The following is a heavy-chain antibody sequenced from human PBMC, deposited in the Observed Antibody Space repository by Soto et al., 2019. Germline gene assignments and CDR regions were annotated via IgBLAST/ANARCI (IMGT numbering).Heavy chain of an antibody. CDR2: IIPMLGVR. CDR1: GGTFSTYS. V-gene: IGHV1-69*02. J-gene: IGHJ3*02. CDR3: TIGSWSGEVFDI. D-gene: IGHD2-21*01. Sequence: QVQLVQSGAEVKKPGSSVKVSCKDSGGTFSTYSMFWVRQAPGQGLEWMGRIIPMLGVRNYAQRFQDRVTXXAYXSTATVHMELSSLRSEDTALYYCTIGSWSGEVFDIWGQGTMVTVSS.